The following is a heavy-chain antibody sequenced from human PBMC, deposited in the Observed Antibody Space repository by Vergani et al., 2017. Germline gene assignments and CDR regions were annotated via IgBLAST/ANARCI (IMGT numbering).Heavy chain of an antibody. Sequence: EVQLVESGGGLVQPGGSLRLSCAASGFTFSSYSMNWVRQAPGKGLEWVSYISSSSSYTNYADSVKGRFTISRDNAKNSLYLQMNSLRAEDPAVYYCARDTSGELPDHYSYYGMDVWGQGTTVTVSS. CDR3: ARDTSGELPDHYSYYGMDV. CDR2: ISSSSSYT. V-gene: IGHV3-48*04. J-gene: IGHJ6*02. CDR1: GFTFSSYS. D-gene: IGHD3-10*01.